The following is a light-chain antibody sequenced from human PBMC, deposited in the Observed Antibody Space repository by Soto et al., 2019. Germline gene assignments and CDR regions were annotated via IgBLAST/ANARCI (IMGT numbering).Light chain of an antibody. Sequence: DIQLTQSTSSLSASVGASVTITCLASPTIITYLNWYQQKPGKDPNLLIYAASNLQSGLPSRFSGSGSGTDFTLTINSLQPDDFETYYCQQTFRTPITFGQGTRLEIK. CDR1: PTIITY. V-gene: IGKV1-39*01. J-gene: IGKJ5*01. CDR3: QQTFRTPIT. CDR2: AAS.